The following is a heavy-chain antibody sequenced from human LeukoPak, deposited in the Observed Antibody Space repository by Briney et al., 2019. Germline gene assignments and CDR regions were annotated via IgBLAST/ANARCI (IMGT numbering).Heavy chain of an antibody. J-gene: IGHJ4*02. CDR2: ISSSSSTI. CDR1: GFTFSSYS. D-gene: IGHD3-22*01. V-gene: IGHV3-48*04. CDR3: ASSDSSGYFSFDY. Sequence: GGSLRLSCAASGFTFSSYSMNCVRQAPGKGLEWVSYISSSSSTIYYADSVKGRFTISRDNAKNSLYLQMNSLRAEDTAVYYCASSDSSGYFSFDYWGQGTLVTVSS.